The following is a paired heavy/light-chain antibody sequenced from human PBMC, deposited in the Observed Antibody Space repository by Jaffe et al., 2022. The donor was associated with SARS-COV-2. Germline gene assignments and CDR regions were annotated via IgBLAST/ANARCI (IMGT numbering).Light chain of an antibody. V-gene: IGKV1-39*01. CDR1: QSISSY. Sequence: DIQMTQSPSSLSASVGDRVTITCRASQSISSYLNWYQQKPGKAPKLLIYAASSLQSGVPSRFSGSGSGTDFTLTISSLQPEDFATYYCQQSYSTANTFGQGTKLEIK. J-gene: IGKJ2*01. CDR2: AAS. CDR3: QQSYSTANT.
Heavy chain of an antibody. CDR3: ARYQDYDFWSPPAYFYFDY. CDR1: GGSFSGYY. D-gene: IGHD3-3*01. V-gene: IGHV4-34*01. CDR2: INHSGST. Sequence: QVQLQQWGAGLLKPSETLSLTCAVYGGSFSGYYWSWIRQPPGKGLEWIGEINHSGSTNYNPSLKSRVTISVDTSKNQFSLKLSSVTAADTAVYYCARYQDYDFWSPPAYFYFDYWGQGTLVTVSS. J-gene: IGHJ4*02.